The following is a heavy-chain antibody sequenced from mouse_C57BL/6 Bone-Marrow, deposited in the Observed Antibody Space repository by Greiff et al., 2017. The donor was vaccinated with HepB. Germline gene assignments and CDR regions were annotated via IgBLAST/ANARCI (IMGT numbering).Heavy chain of an antibody. D-gene: IGHD4-1*01. Sequence: EVKLVESGGGLVRPGGSLKLSCAASGFTFSDYYMYWVRQTPEKRLEWVAYISNGGGSTYYPDTVKGRFTISRDNAKNTLYLQMSRLKSEDTAMYYCARHDLTGTGAMDYWGQGTSVTVSS. CDR3: ARHDLTGTGAMDY. CDR1: GFTFSDYY. CDR2: ISNGGGST. J-gene: IGHJ4*01. V-gene: IGHV5-12*01.